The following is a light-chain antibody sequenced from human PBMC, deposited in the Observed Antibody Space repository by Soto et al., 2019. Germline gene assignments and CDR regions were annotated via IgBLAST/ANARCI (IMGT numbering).Light chain of an antibody. J-gene: IGLJ2*01. V-gene: IGLV1-51*01. CDR2: XXX. CDR1: SSNIGGNY. CDR3: GTWDSSLQTVV. Sequence: QSVLTQPPSVSAAPGQTVTISCSGSSSNIGGNYVSWYQVLPRTAPXXXLXXXXXXXXXXXXXXSDSKSGTSATLGITELXXXXXXXXXCGTWDSSLQTVVFGGGTQLTVL.